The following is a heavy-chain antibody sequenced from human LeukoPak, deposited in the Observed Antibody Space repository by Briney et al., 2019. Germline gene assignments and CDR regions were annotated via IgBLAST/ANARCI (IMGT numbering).Heavy chain of an antibody. J-gene: IGHJ4*02. CDR3: AREASYGSGSYPSLGFDY. D-gene: IGHD3-10*01. V-gene: IGHV3-23*01. CDR2: LSASGGLT. CDR1: GFTFSSYA. Sequence: GGSLRLSCAASGFTFSSYAMSWVRQAPGKGLEWVSGLSASGGLTYADSVKGRFTISRDNSKNTLYLQMNSLRAEDTAVYYCAREASYGSGSYPSLGFDYWGQGTLVTVSS.